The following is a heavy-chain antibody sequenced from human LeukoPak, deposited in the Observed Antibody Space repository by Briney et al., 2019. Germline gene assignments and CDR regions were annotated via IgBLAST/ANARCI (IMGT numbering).Heavy chain of an antibody. CDR3: ARPMSWFGDSYFDY. V-gene: IGHV4-4*02. J-gene: IGHJ4*02. D-gene: IGHD3-10*01. CDR1: GGSISSGNW. Sequence: SGTLSLTCAVSGGSISSGNWWGWVRQPPGKGLEWIGEIYHSGSTNYNPSLKSRVTISVDKSKNQFSLKLNSVTAADTAVYYCARPMSWFGDSYFDYWGQGNMVTVSS. CDR2: IYHSGST.